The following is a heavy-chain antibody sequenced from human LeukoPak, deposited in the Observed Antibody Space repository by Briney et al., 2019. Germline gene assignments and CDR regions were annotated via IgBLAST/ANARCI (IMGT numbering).Heavy chain of an antibody. J-gene: IGHJ4*02. CDR1: GGSISYYY. D-gene: IGHD6-25*01. CDR3: ARTRPYYFDY. Sequence: PSETLSLTCTVSGGSISYYYWSWIRQPPGKGLEWIGYVYYSGSTNYNPSLKSRVTISVDTSKNQFSLKLSSVTAADTAVYYCARTRPYYFDYWGQGTLVTVSS. CDR2: VYYSGST. V-gene: IGHV4-59*08.